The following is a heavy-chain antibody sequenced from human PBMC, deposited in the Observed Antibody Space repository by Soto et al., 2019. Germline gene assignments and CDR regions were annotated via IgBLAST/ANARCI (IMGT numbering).Heavy chain of an antibody. V-gene: IGHV5-51*01. CDR2: IYPGDSDT. CDR3: ARHSHDILTGYYYYGMDV. J-gene: IGHJ6*02. Sequence: PGESLKIACKGSGYSFTSYWIGWVRQMPGKGLEWMGIIYPGDSDTRYSPSFQGQVTISADKSISTAYLQWSSLKASDTAMYYCARHSHDILTGYYYYGMDVWGQGTTVTVSS. D-gene: IGHD3-9*01. CDR1: GYSFTSYW.